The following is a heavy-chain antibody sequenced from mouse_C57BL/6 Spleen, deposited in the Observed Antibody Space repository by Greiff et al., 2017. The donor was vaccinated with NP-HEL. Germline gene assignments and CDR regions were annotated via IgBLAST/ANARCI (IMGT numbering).Heavy chain of an antibody. V-gene: IGHV1-80*01. Sequence: VKLMESGAELVKPGASVKISCKASGYAFSSYWMNWVKQRPGKGLEWIGQIYPGDGDTNYNGKFKGKATLTADKSSSTAYMQLSSLTSEDSAVYFCARGDGLEVHQAWFAYWGQGTLVTVSA. J-gene: IGHJ3*01. CDR1: GYAFSSYW. D-gene: IGHD2-3*01. CDR3: ARGDGLEVHQAWFAY. CDR2: IYPGDGDT.